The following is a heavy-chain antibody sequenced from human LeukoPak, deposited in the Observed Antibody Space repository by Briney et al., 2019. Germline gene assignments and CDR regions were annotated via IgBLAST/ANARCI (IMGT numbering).Heavy chain of an antibody. CDR2: IRFDGSNK. V-gene: IGHV3-30*02. CDR3: ARGGYSSGWYLYYFDY. CDR1: GFTLNTYG. D-gene: IGHD6-19*01. Sequence: GGSLRLSCAASGFTLNTYGMHWVRQAPGKGLEWVAFIRFDGSNKYYADSVKGRFTISRDNSKNTLYLRMKSLRPEDTAVYYCARGGYSSGWYLYYFDYWGQGTLVTVSS. J-gene: IGHJ4*02.